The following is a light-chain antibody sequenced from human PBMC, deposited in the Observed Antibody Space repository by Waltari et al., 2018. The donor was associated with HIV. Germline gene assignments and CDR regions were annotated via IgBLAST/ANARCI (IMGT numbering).Light chain of an antibody. Sequence: QSALTQPASVSGSPGQSIPIPCNGTPSDPELYRSVSWYRHPPREVPQLLLYDVFNRPSGTSVRFSGSRSGGAASLTISRLQTDDDGDYFCSSFTRMGGVFGPGT. CDR1: PSDPELYRS. CDR3: SSFTRMGGV. J-gene: IGLJ1*01. V-gene: IGLV2-14*01. CDR2: DVF.